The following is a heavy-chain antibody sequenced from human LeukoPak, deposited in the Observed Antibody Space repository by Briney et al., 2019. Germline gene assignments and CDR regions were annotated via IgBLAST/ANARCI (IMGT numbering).Heavy chain of an antibody. D-gene: IGHD6-19*01. CDR3: AREGIAVAGTVFYYYYGMDV. CDR2: MNPNSGNT. Sequence: ASVKVSCKASGYTFTSYDINWVRQATGQGLEWMGWMNPNSGNTGYAQKFQGRVTITRDTSISTAYMELSNLRSEDTAVYYCAREGIAVAGTVFYYYYGMDVWGQGTTVTVSS. V-gene: IGHV1-8*01. J-gene: IGHJ6*02. CDR1: GYTFTSYD.